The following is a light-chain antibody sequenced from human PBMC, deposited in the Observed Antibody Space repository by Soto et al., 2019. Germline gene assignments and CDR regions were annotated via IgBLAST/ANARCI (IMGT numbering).Light chain of an antibody. CDR1: QSVLHSSNNKNY. CDR2: WAS. Sequence: DIVMTQSPGSLAVSLGERATINCTSSQSVLHSSNNKNYLAWNQQKPGQPPKLLIYWASTRESGVPDRFSGSGSETDFTLTISGLQAEDVAVYYCQQYFTTPWTFGQGTKVEIK. V-gene: IGKV4-1*01. CDR3: QQYFTTPWT. J-gene: IGKJ1*01.